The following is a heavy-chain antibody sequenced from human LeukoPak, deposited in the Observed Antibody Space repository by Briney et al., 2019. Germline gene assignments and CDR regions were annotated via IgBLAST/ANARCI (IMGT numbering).Heavy chain of an antibody. Sequence: MPSETLSRTCTVSGGSISSYYWSWIRQPPGKGLEWIGYIYYSGSTNYNPSLKSRVTISVDTSKNQFSLKLSSVTAADTAVYYCARVGYSSSWFYYYYMDVWGKGTTVTVSS. D-gene: IGHD6-13*01. CDR1: GGSISSYY. J-gene: IGHJ6*03. CDR2: IYYSGST. V-gene: IGHV4-59*01. CDR3: ARVGYSSSWFYYYYMDV.